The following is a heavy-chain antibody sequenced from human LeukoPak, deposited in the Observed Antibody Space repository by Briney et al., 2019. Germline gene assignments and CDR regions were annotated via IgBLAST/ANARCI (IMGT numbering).Heavy chain of an antibody. CDR3: AKDPRREYYFDF. V-gene: IGHV3-43*02. D-gene: IGHD3-10*01. CDR1: GFTFDNCA. Sequence: GGSLRLSCVASGFTFDNCAMHWVRQVPGKGLEWVAIISEDGSITYYADSVKGRFSISRDNSKNSLYLQMNSLRREDTAFYYCAKDPRREYYFDFWGQGTRVTVSS. CDR2: ISEDGSIT. J-gene: IGHJ4*02.